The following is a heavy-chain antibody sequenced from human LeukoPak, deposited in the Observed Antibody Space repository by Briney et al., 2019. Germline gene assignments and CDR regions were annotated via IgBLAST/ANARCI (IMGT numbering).Heavy chain of an antibody. CDR1: GFTFSSYG. CDR2: ISYDGSNK. Sequence: GGSLRLSCAASGFTFSSYGMHWVRQAPGKGLEWVAVISYDGSNKYYADSVKGRFTISRDNAKNSLYLQMNSLRAEDTAVYYCARVGSSQWLVYAFDIWGLGTMVTVSS. V-gene: IGHV3-30*03. J-gene: IGHJ3*02. CDR3: ARVGSSQWLVYAFDI. D-gene: IGHD6-19*01.